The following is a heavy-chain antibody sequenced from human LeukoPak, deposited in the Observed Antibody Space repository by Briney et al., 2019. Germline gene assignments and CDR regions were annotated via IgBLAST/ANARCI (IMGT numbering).Heavy chain of an antibody. CDR2: IYWNDDK. J-gene: IGHJ4*02. CDR1: GFSLSPSGGG. Sequence: ESGSTLVKPTQTLTLTCTFSGFSLSPSGGGVGLIPPPPGKALGWLSLIYWNDDKRYSPSLKSRLTITKDTSKNQVVLTMTNMDPVDTATYYCAHSSRSPAGWNFDYWGQGTLVTVSS. CDR3: AHSSRSPAGWNFDY. D-gene: IGHD1-1*01. V-gene: IGHV2-5*01.